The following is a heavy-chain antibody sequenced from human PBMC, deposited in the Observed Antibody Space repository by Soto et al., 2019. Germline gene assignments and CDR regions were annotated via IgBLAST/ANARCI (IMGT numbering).Heavy chain of an antibody. CDR3: AIDGQLTTYGVASATYALDV. V-gene: IGHV1-3*01. Sequence: ASVKVSCKASGYTFTSYAMHWVRQAPGQRLEWMGWINAGNGTGNYAQKFQGSVTITADESTSTAYMELNSLGSEDTAVYYCAIDGQLTTYGVASATYALDVWGQGTTVTVS. CDR1: GYTFTSYA. J-gene: IGHJ6*02. CDR2: INAGNGTG. D-gene: IGHD3-3*01.